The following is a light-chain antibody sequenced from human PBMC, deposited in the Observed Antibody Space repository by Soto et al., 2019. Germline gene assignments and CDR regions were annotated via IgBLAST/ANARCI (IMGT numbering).Light chain of an antibody. CDR2: GAS. V-gene: IGKV3-20*01. CDR3: QQYSSSRT. J-gene: IGKJ1*01. Sequence: EIGLTQSPGTLSLSPGERATLSCRASQSVSSTYLIWYQQKPGQAPRLLIYGASSRATGIPDRFSGSGSGTDFTLTISRLEPEDSAVYYCQQYSSSRTFGQGTKVAIK. CDR1: QSVSSTY.